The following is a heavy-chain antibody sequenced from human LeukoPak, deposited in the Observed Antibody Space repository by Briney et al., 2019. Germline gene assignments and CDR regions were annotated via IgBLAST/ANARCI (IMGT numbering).Heavy chain of an antibody. J-gene: IGHJ5*02. CDR2: INHSGST. V-gene: IGHV4-34*01. D-gene: IGHD3-22*01. CDR3: ARVTMIVVVSWFDP. Sequence: SETLSLTCAVYGGSFSGYYWSWIRRPPGKGLEWIGEINHSGSTNYNPSLKSRVTISVDTSKNQFSLKLSSVTAADTAVYYCARVTMIVVVSWFDPWGQGTLVTVSS. CDR1: GGSFSGYY.